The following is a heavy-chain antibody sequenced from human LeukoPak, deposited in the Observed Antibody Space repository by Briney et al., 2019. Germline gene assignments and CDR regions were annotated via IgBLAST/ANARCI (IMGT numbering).Heavy chain of an antibody. CDR3: ARVLYDSSGYYLGPFDY. V-gene: IGHV3-64*02. CDR1: GFTFSSYA. D-gene: IGHD3-22*01. Sequence: GGSLRLSCAASGFTFSSYAMHWVRQAPGKGLEYVSTINANGGSTYYADSVKGRFTISRDNSKNTLCLQMGSLRAEDTAVYYCARVLYDSSGYYLGPFDYWGQGTLVTVSS. CDR2: INANGGST. J-gene: IGHJ4*02.